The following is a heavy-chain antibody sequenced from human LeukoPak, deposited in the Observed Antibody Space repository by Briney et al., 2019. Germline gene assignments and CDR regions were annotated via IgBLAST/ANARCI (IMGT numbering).Heavy chain of an antibody. D-gene: IGHD3-9*01. V-gene: IGHV3-30-3*01. CDR1: GFTFSSYA. CDR3: ACLSNYDILTEFFDY. J-gene: IGHJ4*02. CDR2: ISYDGSNE. Sequence: GGSLRLSCAASGFTFSSYAMHWVRQAPGKGLEWVAVISYDGSNEYYADSVKGRFTISRDNSKNTLYLQMNSLRAEDTAVYYCACLSNYDILTEFFDYWGQGTLVTVSS.